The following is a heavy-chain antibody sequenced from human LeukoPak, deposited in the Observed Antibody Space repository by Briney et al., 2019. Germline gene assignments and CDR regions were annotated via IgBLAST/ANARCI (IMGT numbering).Heavy chain of an antibody. D-gene: IGHD5-18*01. CDR3: ARGDSYGGFDS. CDR1: GYTFTSYG. J-gene: IGHJ4*02. V-gene: IGHV1-18*01. CDR2: ISVHNGNT. Sequence: GASVKVSCKASGYTFTSYGISWVRQAPGQGLEWMAWISVHNGNTNYAQKLQGRVTMTTDTSTSTAYMELRSLRFDDTAVYYCARGDSYGGFDSWGQGTLVTVSS.